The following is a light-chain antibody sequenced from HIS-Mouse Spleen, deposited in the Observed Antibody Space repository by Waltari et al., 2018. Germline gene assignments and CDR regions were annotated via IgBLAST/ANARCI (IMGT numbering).Light chain of an antibody. Sequence: SYVLTQPPSVSVAPGQTARITCGGNNIGSKSVHWYQQKPGQAPVLAVYDDSGRPSGIPGRFSGSNSGHTATLTISRVGAGDEADYYCQVWDSSSDHWVFCGGTKLTVL. J-gene: IGLJ3*02. CDR3: QVWDSSSDHWV. V-gene: IGLV3-21*02. CDR1: NIGSKS. CDR2: DDS.